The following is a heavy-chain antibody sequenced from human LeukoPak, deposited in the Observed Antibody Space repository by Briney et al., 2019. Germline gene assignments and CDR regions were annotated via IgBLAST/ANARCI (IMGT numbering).Heavy chain of an antibody. CDR1: GGTFSSYA. Sequence: SVKVSCKASGGTFSSYAISWVRQAPGQGLEWMGRIIPILGIANYAQKLRGRVTLTADISTSTASMELSTLRSEDTAVYYCATSMIGYGMDVWGQGKTVTVSS. CDR3: ATSMIGYGMDV. D-gene: IGHD3-22*01. CDR2: IIPILGIA. V-gene: IGHV1-69*04. J-gene: IGHJ6*02.